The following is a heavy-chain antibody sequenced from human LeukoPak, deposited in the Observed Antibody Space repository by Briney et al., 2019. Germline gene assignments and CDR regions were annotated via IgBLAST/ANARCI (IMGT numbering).Heavy chain of an antibody. CDR1: GFTFSDYY. J-gene: IGHJ4*02. Sequence: GGSLRLSCAASGFTFSDYYMSWVRQAPGKGLECVAYIRSSGSTIYYVDSVKGRFTISRDNAKNSLYLQMNSLRAEDTAVYYCARDSNAWGFWGQGTLVTVSS. V-gene: IGHV3-11*04. CDR3: ARDSNAWGF. D-gene: IGHD3-16*01. CDR2: IRSSGSTI.